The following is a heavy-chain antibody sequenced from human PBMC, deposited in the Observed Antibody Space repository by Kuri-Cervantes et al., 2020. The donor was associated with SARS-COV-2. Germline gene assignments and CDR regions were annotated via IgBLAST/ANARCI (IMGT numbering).Heavy chain of an antibody. CDR1: GFTFNTYA. CDR3: ARVGSTSCADY. Sequence: GGSLRLSCAASGFTFNTYAMSWVRQAPGKGLEWVSSISSSSSYIYYADSVKGRFTISRDNAKNSLYLQMNSLRAEDTAVYYCARVGSTSCADYWGQGTLVTVSS. J-gene: IGHJ4*02. D-gene: IGHD2-2*01. V-gene: IGHV3-21*01. CDR2: ISSSSSYI.